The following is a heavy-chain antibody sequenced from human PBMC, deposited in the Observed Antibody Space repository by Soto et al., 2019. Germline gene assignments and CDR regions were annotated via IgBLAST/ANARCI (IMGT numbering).Heavy chain of an antibody. CDR2: INHSGST. CDR3: ARGATNSIFWALNFVVVPAAPMDV. J-gene: IGHJ6*04. Sequence: QVQLQQWGAGLLKPSETLSLTCAVYGGSFSGYYWSWIRQPPGKGLEWIGEINHSGSTNYNPSLKSRVTISVDTSKNQFSLKLSSVTAADTAVYYCARGATNSIFWALNFVVVPAAPMDVWGKGTTVTVSS. CDR1: GGSFSGYY. V-gene: IGHV4-34*01. D-gene: IGHD2-2*01.